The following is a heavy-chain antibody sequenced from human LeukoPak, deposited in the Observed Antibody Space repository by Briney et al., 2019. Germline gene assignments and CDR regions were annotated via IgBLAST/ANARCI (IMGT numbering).Heavy chain of an antibody. Sequence: GGSLRLSCAASGFIFNSSWMHWVRQAPGKGLEWVANINQEGTETYYVDSVKGRFTISRDNSKNTLYLQMNSLRAEDTAVYYCAKDGRAPHFWSGYLDYRGQGTLVTVSS. CDR2: INQEGTET. CDR1: GFIFNSSW. V-gene: IGHV3-7*03. CDR3: AKDGRAPHFWSGYLDY. J-gene: IGHJ4*02. D-gene: IGHD3-3*02.